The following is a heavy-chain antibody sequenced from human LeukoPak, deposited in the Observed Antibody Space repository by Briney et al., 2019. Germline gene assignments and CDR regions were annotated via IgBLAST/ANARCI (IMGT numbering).Heavy chain of an antibody. CDR3: ARDSIAKGSGSYKYYFDY. V-gene: IGHV6-1*01. CDR1: GDSVSSNSAA. CDR2: TYYRSKWYN. J-gene: IGHJ4*02. Sequence: PSQTLSLTCAISGDSVSSNSAAWTWIRQSPSRGLEWLGRTYYRSKWYNDYAVPVKSRITINPDTSKNQFSLQLNSVTPEDTAAYYCARDSIAKGSGSYKYYFDYWGQGTLVTVSS. D-gene: IGHD1-26*01.